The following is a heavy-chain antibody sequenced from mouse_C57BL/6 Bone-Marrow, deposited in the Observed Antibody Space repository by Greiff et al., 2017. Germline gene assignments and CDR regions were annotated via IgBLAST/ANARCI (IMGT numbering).Heavy chain of an antibody. CDR2: ICSGGST. Sequence: QVQLQQSGPGLVQPSQSLSITCTVSGFSLTSYGVHWVRQSPGKGLEWLGVICSGGSTDYNAAFISRLSICKDNSKSQVFFKMNSQQADDTAIYYCARNGCGNYVDYVDYWGQGTTLTVSS. V-gene: IGHV2-2*01. CDR3: ARNGCGNYVDYVDY. CDR1: GFSLTSYG. D-gene: IGHD2-1*01. J-gene: IGHJ2*01.